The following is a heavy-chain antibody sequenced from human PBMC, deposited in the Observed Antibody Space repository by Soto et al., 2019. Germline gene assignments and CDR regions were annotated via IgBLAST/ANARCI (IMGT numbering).Heavy chain of an antibody. Sequence: ASVKVSCKASGYTVTGYYMHWVRQAPGQGREWMGWINPNSGGTNYAQKFQCRVTMIRDTSISTAYMELSRLRSDDTAVYYCARDVRVSAAMATTGDYWGQGTLVTSPQ. D-gene: IGHD5-18*01. V-gene: IGHV1-2*02. J-gene: IGHJ4*02. CDR2: INPNSGGT. CDR3: ARDVRVSAAMATTGDY. CDR1: GYTVTGYY.